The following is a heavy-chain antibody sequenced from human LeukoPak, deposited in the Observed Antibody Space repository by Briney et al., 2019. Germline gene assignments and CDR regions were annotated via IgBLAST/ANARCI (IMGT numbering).Heavy chain of an antibody. Sequence: GGSLRLSCAASGFTVSSNYMSWVRQAPGKGLEWVSVIYSGGSTHYADSVKGRFTISRDNSKNTLYLQMNSLRAEDTAVYYCARDTRYFDWLLTSYGMDVWGQGTTVTVSS. CDR3: ARDTRYFDWLLTSYGMDV. CDR2: IYSGGST. V-gene: IGHV3-53*01. CDR1: GFTVSSNY. J-gene: IGHJ6*02. D-gene: IGHD3-9*01.